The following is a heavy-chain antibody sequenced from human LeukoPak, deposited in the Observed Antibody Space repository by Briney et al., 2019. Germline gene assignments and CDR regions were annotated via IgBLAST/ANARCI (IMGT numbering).Heavy chain of an antibody. CDR2: INPNTGGT. J-gene: IGHJ6*02. V-gene: IGHV1-2*02. CDR3: ARGNTRMDV. Sequence: GASVKVSCKASGYTFTGYFMHWVRQAPGQGLEWMGWINPNTGGTSFAQEFQGRVTMTRDTSISTAYMELNSLRSDDTAVYYCARGNTRMDVWGQGTTVTVSS. CDR1: GYTFTGYF. D-gene: IGHD4-11*01.